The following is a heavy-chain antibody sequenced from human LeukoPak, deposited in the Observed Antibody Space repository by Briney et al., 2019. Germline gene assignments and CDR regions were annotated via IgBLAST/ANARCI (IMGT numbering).Heavy chain of an antibody. J-gene: IGHJ4*02. CDR1: GGSISSYY. Sequence: SETLSLTCTVSGGSISSYYWSWIRQPPGKGLEWIGYIYTSGSTNYNPSLKGRVTISVDTSKNQFSLKLSSVTAADTAVYYCARHTATGFDYWGQGTLVTVSS. CDR2: IYTSGST. D-gene: IGHD5-18*01. V-gene: IGHV4-4*09. CDR3: ARHTATGFDY.